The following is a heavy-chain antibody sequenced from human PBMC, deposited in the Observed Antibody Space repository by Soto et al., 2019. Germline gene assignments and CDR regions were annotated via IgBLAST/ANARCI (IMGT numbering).Heavy chain of an antibody. CDR3: ARGSSSYYDYGMDV. CDR2: IYDSGST. D-gene: IGHD6-13*01. V-gene: IGHV4-30-2*01. CDR1: GDSISRGGYS. J-gene: IGHJ6*02. Sequence: LSLTCAVSGDSISRGGYSWTWIRQPPGKALEWIGNIYDSGSTSYNPSLKSRVTMSVDTSKNQFSLRLTSVTAADTAVYFCARGSSSYYDYGMDVWGQGTTVTVSS.